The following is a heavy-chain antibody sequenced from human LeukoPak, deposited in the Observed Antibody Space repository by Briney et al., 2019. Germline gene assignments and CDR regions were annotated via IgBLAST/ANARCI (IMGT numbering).Heavy chain of an antibody. J-gene: IGHJ4*02. CDR1: GFTFSRLA. D-gene: IGHD3-22*01. CDR2: ISASGP. CDR3: AKDHESDGYPCLDH. V-gene: IGHV3-23*01. Sequence: PGGSLRLSCAASGFTFSRLAMTWVRQAPGKGLEWVSTISASGPYYADAVRGRFTISRDNSRNTLSLQMDSLRAEDTAVYYCAKDHESDGYPCLDHWGLGTLDTVSS.